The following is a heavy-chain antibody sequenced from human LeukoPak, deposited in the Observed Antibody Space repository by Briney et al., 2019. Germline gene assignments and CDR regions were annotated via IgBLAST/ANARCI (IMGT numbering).Heavy chain of an antibody. V-gene: IGHV3-64*01. D-gene: IGHD5-12*01. CDR1: GFTFSNYA. CDR2: ISSNGVST. Sequence: GGSLRLSCAASGFTFSNYAMHWVRQAPGKGLEYVSAISSNGVSTNYANFVKGRFTISRDNSKNTLYLQMKSLRAEDTAVYYCAKGGGYEAQYYYYYLDVWGKGTTVTISS. J-gene: IGHJ6*03. CDR3: AKGGGYEAQYYYYYLDV.